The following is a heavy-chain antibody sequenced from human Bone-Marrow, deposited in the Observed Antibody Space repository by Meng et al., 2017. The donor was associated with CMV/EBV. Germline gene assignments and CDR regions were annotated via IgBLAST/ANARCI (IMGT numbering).Heavy chain of an antibody. CDR2: LHNSGRT. CDR1: GGSIASEY. J-gene: IGHJ6*02. CDR3: ARGHPAFSGVDV. V-gene: IGHV4-59*01. Sequence: GSLRLSCTVSGGSIASEYWSWIRQPPGKGLQWIAYLHNSGRTNYTPSLKSRVTLSVDTSKKQLSLKVRSVTAADTAVYYCARGHPAFSGVDVWGQGTTVTVSS. D-gene: IGHD2/OR15-2a*01.